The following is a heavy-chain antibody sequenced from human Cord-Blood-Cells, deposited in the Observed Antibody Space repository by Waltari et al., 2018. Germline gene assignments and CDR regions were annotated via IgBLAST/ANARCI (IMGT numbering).Heavy chain of an antibody. Sequence: QVQLQQWGAGLLKPSETMSLTCAVYGGSFSGYYWSWIRQPPGKGLEWIGEINHSGSTNSNPSLKSRVTISVDTSKNQFSLKLSSVTAADTAVYYCARGPHYWGQGTLVTVSS. CDR1: GGSFSGYY. V-gene: IGHV4-34*01. CDR3: ARGPHY. CDR2: INHSGST. J-gene: IGHJ4*02.